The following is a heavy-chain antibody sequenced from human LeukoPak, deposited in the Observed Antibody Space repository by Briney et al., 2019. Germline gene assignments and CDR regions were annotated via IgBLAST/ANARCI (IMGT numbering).Heavy chain of an antibody. CDR3: ARVQYGSGSDY. D-gene: IGHD3-10*01. CDR2: IKQDGSET. J-gene: IGHJ4*02. Sequence: GSLRLSCAASGFTFSSYWMTWVRQARGKGLEWVANIKQDGSETYYVDSVKGRFTVSRENAKNSLYLEMNSLRAEDTAVYYCARVQYGSGSDYWGQGTLVTVSS. CDR1: GFTFSSYW. V-gene: IGHV3-7*04.